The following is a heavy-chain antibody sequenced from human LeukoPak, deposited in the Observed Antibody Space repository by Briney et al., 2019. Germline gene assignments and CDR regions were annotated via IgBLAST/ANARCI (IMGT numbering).Heavy chain of an antibody. J-gene: IGHJ5*02. CDR3: ARCSSTSGGFDP. CDR2: IYYSGST. V-gene: IGHV4-31*03. CDR1: GXSISGGGYY. D-gene: IGHD2-2*01. Sequence: PSETLSLTCTVSGXSISGGGYYCSWIRQHPGKGLEWIGYIYYSGSTYYNPSLKSRVTISVDTSKNQFSLKLSSVTAADTAVYYCARCSSTSGGFDPWGQGTLVTVSS.